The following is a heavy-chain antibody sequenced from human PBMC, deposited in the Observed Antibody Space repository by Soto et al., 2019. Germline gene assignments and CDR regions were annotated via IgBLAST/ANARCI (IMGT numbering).Heavy chain of an antibody. D-gene: IGHD3-3*02. CDR1: GGTFDTSA. V-gene: IGHV1-69*12. Sequence: QVQLVQSGAEVKKPGSSVKVSCKAFGGTFDTSAISCVRQAPGQGLEWMGGIMPIFRTPDYAQKFQGRVTIVADESTSTAYMELSNLRSEDTAVYYCARDKDRPQLGGNYYYIMDVWGQGTTVTVSS. J-gene: IGHJ6*02. CDR3: ARDKDRPQLGGNYYYIMDV. CDR2: IMPIFRTP.